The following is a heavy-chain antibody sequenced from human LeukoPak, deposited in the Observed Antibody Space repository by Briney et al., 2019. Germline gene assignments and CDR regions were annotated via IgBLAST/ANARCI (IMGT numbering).Heavy chain of an antibody. CDR1: GTSISSSTYY. CDR3: AISPHYSLSDAPPY. J-gene: IGHJ4*02. D-gene: IGHD3-16*01. V-gene: IGHV4-39*01. CDR2: IYYTGTT. Sequence: SETLSLTCTVAGTSISSSTYYWGWIRQPPGMGLEWIAGIYYTGTTYYNPSLKSRVAISIDTSKNQFSLKLSSVTAADTAVYYCAISPHYSLSDAPPYWGRGTLVTVSS.